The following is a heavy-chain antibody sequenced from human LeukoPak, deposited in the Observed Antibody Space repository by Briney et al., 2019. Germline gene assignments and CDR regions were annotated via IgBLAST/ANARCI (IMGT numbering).Heavy chain of an antibody. Sequence: GGSLRLTCAASGFTFSSYWMSWVRQAPGKGLEWVANINQDGSERYQVDSVKGRFTISRGNAQNSLYLQMNSLRAEDTAVYYCARARPNVVVGPAAAHFDYWGQGTLVTVSS. CDR1: GFTFSSYW. CDR2: INQDGSER. V-gene: IGHV3-7*01. J-gene: IGHJ4*02. CDR3: ARARPNVVVGPAAAHFDY. D-gene: IGHD2-2*01.